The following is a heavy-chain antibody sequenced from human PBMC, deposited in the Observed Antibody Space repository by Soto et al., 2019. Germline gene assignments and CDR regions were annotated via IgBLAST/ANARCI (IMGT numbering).Heavy chain of an antibody. CDR3: AKSPNFYCSSPNCYKYYFDY. CDR2: ISYDGSDK. J-gene: IGHJ4*02. V-gene: IGHV3-30*18. D-gene: IGHD2-2*02. Sequence: VGSLRLSCAASGFTFNTYGMHWVRQAPGKGLEWVAVISYDGSDKFYADSVKGRFTISRDNSKNALYLQMSTLRPEDTAIYYCAKSPNFYCSSPNCYKYYFDYWGQGTLVTVSS. CDR1: GFTFNTYG.